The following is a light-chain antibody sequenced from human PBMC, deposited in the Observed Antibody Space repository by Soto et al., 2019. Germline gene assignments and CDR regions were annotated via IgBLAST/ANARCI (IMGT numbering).Light chain of an antibody. CDR3: QQSYSNPGT. Sequence: DIQMTQSPSSLSASVGDRVTITCRASQSISSYLNWYQQKPGKAPKILIYAASSLQSGVPSRFSGSGSGTDFTLTISSLQPEDFETYYCQQSYSNPGTFGQGTKVDIK. CDR2: AAS. CDR1: QSISSY. V-gene: IGKV1-39*01. J-gene: IGKJ1*01.